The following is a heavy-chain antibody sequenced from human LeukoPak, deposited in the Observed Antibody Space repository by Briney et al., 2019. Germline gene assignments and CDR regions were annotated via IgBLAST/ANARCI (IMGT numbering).Heavy chain of an antibody. CDR2: INHSGST. CDR1: GGSFSGYY. Sequence: SETLSLTCAVYGGSFSGYYWSWIRQPPGKGLEWIGEINHSGSTNYNPSLKSRVTISVDTSKNQFSLKLSSVTAADTAVYYCARPLVLPGGWFDPWGQGTLVTVSS. D-gene: IGHD4/OR15-4a*01. J-gene: IGHJ5*02. V-gene: IGHV4-34*01. CDR3: ARPLVLPGGWFDP.